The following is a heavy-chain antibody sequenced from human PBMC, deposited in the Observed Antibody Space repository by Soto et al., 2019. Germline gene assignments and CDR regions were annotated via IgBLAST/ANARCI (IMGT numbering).Heavy chain of an antibody. D-gene: IGHD1-7*01. CDR2: IYHSGST. CDR1: GYSISSGYY. CDR3: GGGPPASKPGTTGWFAP. J-gene: IGHJ5*02. Sequence: SETLSLTCAVSGYSISSGYYWGWIRQPPGKGLEWIGSIYHSGSTYYNPSLKSRVTISVDTSKNQFSLKLSSVTAADTAVYYCGGGPPASKPGTTGWFAPGGRGTWFPVSS. V-gene: IGHV4-38-2*01.